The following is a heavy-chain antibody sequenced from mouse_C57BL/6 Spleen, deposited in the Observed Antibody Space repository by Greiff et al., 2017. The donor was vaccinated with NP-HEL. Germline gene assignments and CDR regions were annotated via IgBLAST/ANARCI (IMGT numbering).Heavy chain of an antibody. CDR2: IDPSDSYT. Sequence: QVQLQQPGAELVKPGASVKLSCKASGYTFTSYWMQWVKQRPGPGLEWIGEIDPSDSYTNYNQKFKGKATLSVATTFSTPYMQLSSLTSEDSAVYYCARSDYSKASWFAYWGQGTLVTVSA. J-gene: IGHJ3*01. CDR1: GYTFTSYW. CDR3: ARSDYSKASWFAY. D-gene: IGHD2-5*01. V-gene: IGHV1-50*01.